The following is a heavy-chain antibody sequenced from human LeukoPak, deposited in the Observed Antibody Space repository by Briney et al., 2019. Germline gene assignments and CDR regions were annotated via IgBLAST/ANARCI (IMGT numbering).Heavy chain of an antibody. CDR2: TSYDGSNN. CDR1: GFTLSSYA. V-gene: IGHV3-30*04. J-gene: IGHJ6*02. CDR3: ARISMISGWYDYGMDV. D-gene: IGHD6-19*01. Sequence: GRSLRLSCAASGFTLSSYAIHWVRQAPGKGLEWVAVTSYDGSNNYYADSVKGRFTISRDNSKNTLYLQMNSLRAEDTAVYYCARISMISGWYDYGMDVWGQGTTVTVSS.